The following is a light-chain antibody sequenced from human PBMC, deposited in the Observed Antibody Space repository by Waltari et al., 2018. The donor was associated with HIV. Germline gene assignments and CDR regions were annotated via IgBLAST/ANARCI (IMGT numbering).Light chain of an antibody. CDR2: SND. CDR1: SSNIGPNG. V-gene: IGLV1-44*01. J-gene: IGLJ1*01. CDR3: GAWDDSLNGSV. Sequence: QSLLPQQPPAPGTPGQMFIVSCSGSSSNIGPNGLIWYQQFPGMTPKLLIYSNDKRPSGVPDRFSGSKSGTSASLAISGLQSEDEADYYCGAWDDSLNGSVFGTGTKVTVL.